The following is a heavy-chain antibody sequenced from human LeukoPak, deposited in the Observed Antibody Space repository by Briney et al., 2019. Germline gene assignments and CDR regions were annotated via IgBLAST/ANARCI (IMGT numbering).Heavy chain of an antibody. CDR1: GFTFSSYA. CDR2: ISSDGDGT. V-gene: IGHV3-23*01. Sequence: PGGSLRLSCAASGFTFSSYAMSWVRQAPGKGLEWVSAISSDGDGTYYADSVKGPFTISRDNSKNRLYLQMNSLRVEDTAVYYCAKHWSTGSPYDAFDIWGQGTMVTVSS. J-gene: IGHJ3*02. CDR3: AKHWSTGSPYDAFDI. D-gene: IGHD2-8*02.